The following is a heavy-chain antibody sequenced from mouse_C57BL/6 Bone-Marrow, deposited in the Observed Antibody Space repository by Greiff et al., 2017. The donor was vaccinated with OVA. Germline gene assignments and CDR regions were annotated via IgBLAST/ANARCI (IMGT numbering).Heavy chain of an antibody. CDR3: AREGYYGSSPAWFAY. CDR2: IFPGSGST. CDR1: GYTFTSYW. J-gene: IGHJ3*01. D-gene: IGHD1-1*01. Sequence: QVQLQQPGAELVKPGASVKMSCKASGYTFTSYWITWVKQRPGQGLVWIGDIFPGSGSTTYNEKFKSKATLTVDTSSSTAYMQLSSQTSGDSAVYYCAREGYYGSSPAWFAYWGQGTLVTVSA. V-gene: IGHV1-55*01.